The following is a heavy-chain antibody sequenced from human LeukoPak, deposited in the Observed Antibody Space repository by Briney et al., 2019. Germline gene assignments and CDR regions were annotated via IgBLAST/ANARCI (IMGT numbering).Heavy chain of an antibody. D-gene: IGHD2-2*02. CDR2: IYHSGST. Sequence: PSETLSLTCTVSGYSISSGYYWGWIRQPPGKGLEWIGSIYHSGSTYYNPSLKSRVTISVDTSKNQFSLKLSSVTAADTAVYYCAGCSSTSCYRGVDYWGQGTLVTVSS. CDR1: GYSISSGYY. CDR3: AGCSSTSCYRGVDY. V-gene: IGHV4-38-2*02. J-gene: IGHJ4*02.